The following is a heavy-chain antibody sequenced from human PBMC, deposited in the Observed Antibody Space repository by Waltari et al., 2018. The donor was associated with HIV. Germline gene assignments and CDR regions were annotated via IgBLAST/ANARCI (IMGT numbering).Heavy chain of an antibody. J-gene: IGHJ4*02. D-gene: IGHD3-22*01. V-gene: IGHV3-23*01. CDR3: AKAYYENTAYYYDF. Sequence: EVQLLESGGGLVQPGGSRRLSCAASGFAYVSYAITWVRQSPDRGLEWVAAVSGSGAKSFYADSVEGRFTISRDNSKNTVFLQMNSLRAADTAIYYCAKAYYENTAYYYDFWGRGTRVTVSS. CDR1: GFAYVSYA. CDR2: VSGSGAKS.